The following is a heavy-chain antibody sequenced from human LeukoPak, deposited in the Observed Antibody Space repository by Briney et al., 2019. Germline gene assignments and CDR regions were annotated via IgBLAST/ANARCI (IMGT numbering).Heavy chain of an antibody. CDR2: ISYDGSNK. J-gene: IGHJ4*02. CDR3: AREGSGAITSEYYFDY. Sequence: GGSLRLSCAACGFTFSSYAMHWVRQAPGKGLEWVAVISYDGSNKYYADSVKGRFTISRDNSKNTLYLQMNSLRAEDTAVYYCAREGSGAITSEYYFDYWGQGTLVTVSS. CDR1: GFTFSSYA. V-gene: IGHV3-30*01. D-gene: IGHD3-3*01.